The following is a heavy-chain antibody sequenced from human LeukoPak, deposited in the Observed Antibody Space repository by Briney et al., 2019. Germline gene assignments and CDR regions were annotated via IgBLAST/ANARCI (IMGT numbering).Heavy chain of an antibody. Sequence: ASVKVSCKASGGTFSSYAISWVRQAPGQGLEWMGGIIPIFGTANYAQKFQGRVTITADESTSTAYMELSSLRSEDTAVYYCARGREVLRYFDWLLNNWFDPWGQGTLVTVSS. CDR2: IIPIFGTA. CDR1: GGTFSSYA. J-gene: IGHJ5*02. CDR3: ARGREVLRYFDWLLNNWFDP. V-gene: IGHV1-69*13. D-gene: IGHD3-9*01.